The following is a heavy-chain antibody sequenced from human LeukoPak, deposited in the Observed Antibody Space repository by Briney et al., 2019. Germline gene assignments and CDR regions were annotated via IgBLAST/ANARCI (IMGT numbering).Heavy chain of an antibody. J-gene: IGHJ5*02. V-gene: IGHV3-30*04. CDR1: GFSFSSYA. Sequence: GGSLRLSCAASGFSFSSYAMHWVRQAPGKGLEWVAVISYDGSNDNYADSVKGRFTISRDNSKNTLYLQMNSLRAEDTAVYYCAREELGSSLGFDPWGQGTLVTVSS. CDR3: AREELGSSLGFDP. CDR2: ISYDGSND. D-gene: IGHD3-16*01.